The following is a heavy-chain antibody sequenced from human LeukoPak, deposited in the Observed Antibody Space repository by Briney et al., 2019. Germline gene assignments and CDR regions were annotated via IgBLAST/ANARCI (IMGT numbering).Heavy chain of an antibody. CDR2: IYPGDSET. CDR3: ARQSRLSGSYYIIDY. Sequence: GESLMISCKGSGYSFTSYWIGWVRQMPGKGLEWMGIIYPGDSETRYSPPFQGQVSISVDKSISTAYLQWSSLKASDTAMYYCARQSRLSGSYYIIDYWGQGTLVTVSS. J-gene: IGHJ4*02. CDR1: GYSFTSYW. V-gene: IGHV5-51*01. D-gene: IGHD1-26*01.